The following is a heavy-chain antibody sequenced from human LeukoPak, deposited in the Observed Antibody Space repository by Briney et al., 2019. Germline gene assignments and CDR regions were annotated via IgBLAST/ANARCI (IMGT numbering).Heavy chain of an antibody. CDR3: ASQYDSSGYYGDY. V-gene: IGHV3-48*01. Sequence: GGSLRLSCAASGFTFSSYSMNWVRQAPGKGLEWVSYISSSSSTIYYADSVKGRFTISRDNAKNSLYLQMNSLRAEDTAVYYCASQYDSSGYYGDYWGQGTLVTVSS. CDR2: ISSSSSTI. CDR1: GFTFSSYS. D-gene: IGHD3-22*01. J-gene: IGHJ4*02.